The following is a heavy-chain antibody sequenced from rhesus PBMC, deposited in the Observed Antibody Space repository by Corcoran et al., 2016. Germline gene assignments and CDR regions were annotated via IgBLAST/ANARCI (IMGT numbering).Heavy chain of an antibody. J-gene: IGHJ4*01. CDR3: TRSGSYYYFDY. D-gene: IGHD3-16*01. Sequence: EVQLVESGGGLVQPGGSLRLSCAASGFTFSSSGMSWARQAPGKGLEWVSSISGASSYIYYADSVKGRFTISRDNAKNSLSLQMNSLRAEDTAVYYCTRSGSYYYFDYWGQGVLVTVSS. CDR1: GFTFSSSG. CDR2: ISGASSYI. V-gene: IGHV3S16*01.